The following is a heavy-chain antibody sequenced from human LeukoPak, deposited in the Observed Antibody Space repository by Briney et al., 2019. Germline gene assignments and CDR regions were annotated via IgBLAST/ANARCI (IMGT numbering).Heavy chain of an antibody. V-gene: IGHV4-39*01. D-gene: IGHD3-9*01. CDR2: IYYSGST. CDR1: GGSISSSSYY. J-gene: IGHJ4*02. CDR3: ARLARYYDILTGSLDY. Sequence: PSETLSLTCTVSGGSISSSSYYWGWIRQPPGKGLEWIGSIYYSGSTYYNPSLKSRVTISVDTSKNQFSLKLSSVTAADTAVYYCARLARYYDILTGSLDYWGQGTLVTVS.